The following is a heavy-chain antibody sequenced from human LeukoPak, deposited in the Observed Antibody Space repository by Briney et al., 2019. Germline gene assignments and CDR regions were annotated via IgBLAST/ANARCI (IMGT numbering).Heavy chain of an antibody. CDR1: GGSISSYY. CDR2: IYYSGST. V-gene: IGHV4-59*01. D-gene: IGHD3-22*01. J-gene: IGHJ3*02. CDR3: ARSEDDSSGYFVYTAFDI. Sequence: PSETLSLTCTVSGGSISSYYWSWIRQPPGKGLEWIGYIYYSGSTNYNPSLKSRVTISVDTSKNQFSLKLSSVTAADTAVYYCARSEDDSSGYFVYTAFDIWGQGTMVTVSS.